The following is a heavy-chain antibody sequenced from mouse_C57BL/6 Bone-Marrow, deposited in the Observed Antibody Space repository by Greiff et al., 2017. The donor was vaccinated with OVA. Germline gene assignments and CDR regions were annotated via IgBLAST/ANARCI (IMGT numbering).Heavy chain of an antibody. V-gene: IGHV5-9-1*02. CDR3: TRDGYYAIDD. D-gene: IGHD2-3*01. J-gene: IGHJ4*01. CDR1: GFTFSSYA. CDR2: ISSGGDYI. Sequence: DVMLVESGEGLVKPGGSLKLSCAASGFTFSSYAMSWVRQTPERRLEWVAYISSGGDYIYYAETVKGRVTISRDNARNTLYLQISTLKSEDTAMYYCTRDGYYAIDDWGQGTSVTVSS.